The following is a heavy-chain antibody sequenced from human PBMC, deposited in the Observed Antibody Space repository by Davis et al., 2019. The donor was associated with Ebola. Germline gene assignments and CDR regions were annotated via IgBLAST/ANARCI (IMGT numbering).Heavy chain of an antibody. Sequence: GESLKISCAVSGFSLTTEYMSWVRQPPGKGLEWVAIIHNNDKTHYADSVEGRFTISRDNSQNTLYLQLNSLTVDDTAVYYCAKDASTYDFWGVWGLGTLVTVSA. V-gene: IGHV3-53*03. J-gene: IGHJ4*02. CDR3: AKDASTYDFWGV. CDR2: IHNNDKT. CDR1: GFSLTTEY. D-gene: IGHD3-3*01.